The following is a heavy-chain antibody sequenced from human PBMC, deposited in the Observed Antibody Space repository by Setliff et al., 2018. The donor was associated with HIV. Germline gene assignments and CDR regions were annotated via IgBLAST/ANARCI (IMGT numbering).Heavy chain of an antibody. V-gene: IGHV3-74*01. Sequence: QAGGSLRLSCEASGFTLSGYGMHWIRQVPGKGLVGVSRINYDRITTSYADSVQGRFTISRDNAKNTVYLQMNSLRVDDTAIYYCAREGATTAGFDIWGHGTMVTVSS. CDR1: GFTLSGYG. CDR2: INYDRITT. CDR3: AREGATTAGFDI. D-gene: IGHD6-19*01. J-gene: IGHJ3*02.